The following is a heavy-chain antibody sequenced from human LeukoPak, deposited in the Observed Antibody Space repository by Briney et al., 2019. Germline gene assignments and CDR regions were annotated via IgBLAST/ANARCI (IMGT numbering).Heavy chain of an antibody. CDR2: ISSSSSYI. J-gene: IGHJ5*02. CDR1: GFTFSSYS. V-gene: IGHV3-21*01. Sequence: NPGGSLRLSCAASGFTFSSYSMNWVRQAPGKGLEWVSSISSSSSYIYYADSVKGRFTISRDNSKNTLYLQMNSLRAEDTAVYYCARGDKQLVFNRNKGGFDPWGQGTLVTVSS. CDR3: ARGDKQLVFNRNKGGFDP. D-gene: IGHD1-14*01.